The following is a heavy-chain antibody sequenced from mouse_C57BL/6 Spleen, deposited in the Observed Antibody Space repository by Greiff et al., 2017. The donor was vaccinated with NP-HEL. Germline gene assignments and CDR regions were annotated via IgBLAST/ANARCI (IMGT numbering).Heavy chain of an antibody. V-gene: IGHV5-16*01. CDR2: INYDGSST. J-gene: IGHJ2*01. Sequence: EVKVVESEGGLVQPGSSMKLSCTASGFTFSDYYMAWVRQVPEKGLEWVANINYDGSSTYYLDSLNSRFIISRDNAKNILYLQMSSLKSEDTATYYCAREGIRYFDYWGQGTTLTVSS. CDR1: GFTFSDYY. D-gene: IGHD2-4*01. CDR3: AREGIRYFDY.